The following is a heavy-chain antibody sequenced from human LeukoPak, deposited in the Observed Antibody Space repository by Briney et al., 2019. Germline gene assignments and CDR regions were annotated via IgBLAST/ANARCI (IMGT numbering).Heavy chain of an antibody. J-gene: IGHJ4*02. Sequence: GGSLRLSCAASGFTFSNYAMNWVRQAPGKGLEWVSVISSTGDTTYYADSVKGRFTISRDNSKNTLFLQMNSLRAEDTALYYCARDRSDSYFDYWGQGTLVTVSS. CDR1: GFTFSNYA. V-gene: IGHV3-23*01. CDR3: ARDRSDSYFDY. CDR2: ISSTGDTT. D-gene: IGHD3-10*01.